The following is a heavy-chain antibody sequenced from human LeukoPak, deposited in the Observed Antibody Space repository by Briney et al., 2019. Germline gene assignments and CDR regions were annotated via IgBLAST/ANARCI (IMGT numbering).Heavy chain of an antibody. V-gene: IGHV1-8*03. Sequence: GASVKVSCKASGYIFTTYDIGLVRQATGQGLEWMGWLNPNSGNAGYAQKFQGRVTISRNTSISTAYMELSSLRSDDTAIYYCARRKFLGWFDPWGQGTLVTVSS. CDR2: LNPNSGNA. CDR3: ARRKFLGWFDP. D-gene: IGHD7-27*01. CDR1: GYIFTTYD. J-gene: IGHJ5*02.